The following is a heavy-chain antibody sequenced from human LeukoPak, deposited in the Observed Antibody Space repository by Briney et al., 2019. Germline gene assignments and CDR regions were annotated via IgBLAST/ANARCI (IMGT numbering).Heavy chain of an antibody. D-gene: IGHD5-18*01. Sequence: SQTLSLTCAISGDSVSSNSAAWNGIRQSPSRGLEWLGRTYYRSKWYNDYAVSVKSRITINPDTSKNQFSLQLNSVTPEDTAVYYCARNRGYSYGTFDYWGQGTLVTVSS. CDR2: TYYRSKWYN. V-gene: IGHV6-1*01. CDR1: GDSVSSNSAA. CDR3: ARNRGYSYGTFDY. J-gene: IGHJ4*02.